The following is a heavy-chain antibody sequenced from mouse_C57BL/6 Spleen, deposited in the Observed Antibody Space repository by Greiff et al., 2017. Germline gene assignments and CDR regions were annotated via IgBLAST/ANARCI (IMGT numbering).Heavy chain of an antibody. Sequence: VQLKESGGGLVKPGGSLKLSCAASGFTFSSYAMSWVRQTPEKRLEWVATISDGGSYTYYPDNVKGRFTISRDNAKNNLYLQMSHLKSEDTAMYYCARDQTSFDYWGQGTTLTVSS. CDR2: ISDGGSYT. CDR3: ARDQTSFDY. CDR1: GFTFSSYA. J-gene: IGHJ2*01. V-gene: IGHV5-4*01.